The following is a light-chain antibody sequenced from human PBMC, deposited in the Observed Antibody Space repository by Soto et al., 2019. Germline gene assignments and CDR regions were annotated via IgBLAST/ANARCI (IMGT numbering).Light chain of an antibody. J-gene: IGKJ1*01. CDR2: GAS. CDR1: QSVSSY. Sequence: EVVMTQSPATLSVSPGERATLSCRASQSVSSYLAWYQQKPGQAPRLLIYGASTRATAIPARFSGSGSGTEFTLTISSLQSADFAAYYCQQYNNWPLTFGQGTKVDI. V-gene: IGKV3-15*01. CDR3: QQYNNWPLT.